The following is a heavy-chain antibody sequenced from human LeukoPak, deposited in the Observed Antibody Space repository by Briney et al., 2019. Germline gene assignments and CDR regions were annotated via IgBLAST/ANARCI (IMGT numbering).Heavy chain of an antibody. V-gene: IGHV4-59*01. J-gene: IGHJ4*02. CDR1: GGSISSYY. D-gene: IGHD3-10*01. CDR2: IYYSGNT. Sequence: SETLSLTCTVSGGSISSYYWSWIRQPPGKGLEWIGYIYYSGNTNYNPSLKSRLTVSVDTSKNQFSLKLTSVTAADTAVYYCAREPEYGSGSSYFDYWGQGTLVTVSS. CDR3: AREPEYGSGSSYFDY.